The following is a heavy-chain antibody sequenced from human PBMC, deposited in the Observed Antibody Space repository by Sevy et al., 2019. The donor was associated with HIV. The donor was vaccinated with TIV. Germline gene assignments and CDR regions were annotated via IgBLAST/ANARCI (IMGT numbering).Heavy chain of an antibody. CDR3: AKGGSGGIDHYGMDV. D-gene: IGHD6-25*01. CDR2: IRYDGINK. CDR1: GFRFNNFG. J-gene: IGHJ6*02. Sequence: GGSLRLSCAASGFRFNNFGMYWVRQAPGKGLEGVAFIRYDGINKYYVDSVKGRSTISRDNSKDTLYLEMKSLRLEDTAIYYCAKGGSGGIDHYGMDVWGQGTTVTVCS. V-gene: IGHV3-30*02.